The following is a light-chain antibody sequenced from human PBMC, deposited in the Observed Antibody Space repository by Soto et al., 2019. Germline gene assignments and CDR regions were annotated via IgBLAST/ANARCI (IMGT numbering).Light chain of an antibody. J-gene: IGKJ3*01. Sequence: EIEMTQSPGTLSLSPGERATLSCRASQSVSSNFLAWYQQRPGQAPRLLMDGASSRAAGIPDRFSGSGSGTDFTLTISRLEPEDFAVYYCHHYGRSAIFTFGPGTTVDIK. CDR1: QSVSSNF. V-gene: IGKV3-20*01. CDR3: HHYGRSAIFT. CDR2: GAS.